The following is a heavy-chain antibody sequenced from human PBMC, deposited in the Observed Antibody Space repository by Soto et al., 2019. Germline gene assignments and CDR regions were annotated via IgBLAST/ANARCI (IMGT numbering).Heavy chain of an antibody. CDR1: GGSISSYY. CDR2: IYNSGSS. D-gene: IGHD5-18*01. Sequence: SETLSLTCTVSGGSISSYYWSWIRQAPGEGLEWIGYIYNSGSSNYNPSLKSRVNITLDTPKNQFSLKLSSVTAADTAVYYCARTGGRYSSGHYCFVMDVWGPGATVTVSS. V-gene: IGHV4-59*01. J-gene: IGHJ6*02. CDR3: ARTGGRYSSGHYCFVMDV.